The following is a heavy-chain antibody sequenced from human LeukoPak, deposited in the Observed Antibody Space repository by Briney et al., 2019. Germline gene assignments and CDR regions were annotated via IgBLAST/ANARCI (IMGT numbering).Heavy chain of an antibody. CDR1: GFTFSDHY. V-gene: IGHV3-72*01. Sequence: GGSLRLSCAASGFTFSDHYMDRVRQAPGKGLEWVGRIRNKATSYTTEYAASVKGRFTISRDDSKNSLYLQMNSLKTEDTAVYYCASFFPYDSSGPRFDYWGQGTLVTVSS. J-gene: IGHJ4*02. CDR3: ASFFPYDSSGPRFDY. CDR2: IRNKATSYTT. D-gene: IGHD3-22*01.